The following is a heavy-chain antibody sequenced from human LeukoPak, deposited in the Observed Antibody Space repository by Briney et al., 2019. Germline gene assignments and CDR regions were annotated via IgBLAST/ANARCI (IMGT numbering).Heavy chain of an antibody. CDR3: AKDSGSYHNWFDP. D-gene: IGHD1-26*01. V-gene: IGHV3-30*18. CDR1: GFTFSSYG. J-gene: IGHJ5*02. CDR2: ISYDGSNK. Sequence: GRSLRLSCAASGFTFSSYGMHWVRQAPGKGLEWVAVISYDGSNKYYADSVKGRFTISRDNSKNTLYLQMNSLRAEDTAVYYCAKDSGSYHNWFDPWGQGTLVTVSS.